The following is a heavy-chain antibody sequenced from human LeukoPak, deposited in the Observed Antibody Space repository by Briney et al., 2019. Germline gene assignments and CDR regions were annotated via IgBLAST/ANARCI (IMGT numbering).Heavy chain of an antibody. CDR3: ATPRDYGDYRLPFDY. J-gene: IGHJ4*02. CDR2: LIPIFGTA. V-gene: IGHV1-69*06. D-gene: IGHD4-17*01. CDR1: GRPCRLYA. Sequence: SVMLHCKSSGRPCRLYALSWARQAPGQGLEWMGELIPIFGTANYAQKLQGRGTITADKSTSTAYMELSSLRSEDTAVYYCATPRDYGDYRLPFDYWGQGTLVTVSS.